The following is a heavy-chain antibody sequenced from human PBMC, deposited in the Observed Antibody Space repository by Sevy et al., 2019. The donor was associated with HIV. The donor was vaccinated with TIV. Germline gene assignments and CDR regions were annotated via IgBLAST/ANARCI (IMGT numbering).Heavy chain of an antibody. J-gene: IGHJ4*02. CDR2: VSNDGTYK. CDR3: AKDSWEYYHDSSGYYHGEFDS. CDR1: GFTFSSYD. D-gene: IGHD3-22*01. Sequence: GGSLRLSCAASGFTFSSYDMHWVRQAPGKGLEWVAVVSNDGTYKYYADSVKGRFTISRDNSKNTLYLQMNTVRAEDTAVYFCAKDSWEYYHDSSGYYHGEFDSWGQGALVTVSS. V-gene: IGHV3-30*18.